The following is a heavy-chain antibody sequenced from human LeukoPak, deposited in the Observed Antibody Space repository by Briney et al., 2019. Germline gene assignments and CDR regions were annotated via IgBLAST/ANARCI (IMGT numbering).Heavy chain of an antibody. D-gene: IGHD3-22*01. V-gene: IGHV4-59*01. CDR1: GGSINNYY. CDR2: IYYSGST. J-gene: IGHJ4*02. CDR3: ARQMYYYDSSGYTPSYYFDY. Sequence: PSETLSLTCTVSGGSINNYYWSWIRQPPGRGLEWIGYIYYSGSTNYNPSLKSRVTISVDTSKNQLSLNLSSVTAADTAVYYCARQMYYYDSSGYTPSYYFDYWGQGTLVTVSS.